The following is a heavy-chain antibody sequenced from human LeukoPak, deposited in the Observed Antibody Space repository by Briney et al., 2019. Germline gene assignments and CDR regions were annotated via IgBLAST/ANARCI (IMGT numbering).Heavy chain of an antibody. Sequence: SGGSLRLSCAASGFTFSSYWMTWVRQAPGKGREWVANIKQDGSEEYYMDSAKGRFTISRDNAKNSLYLQMNSLRAEDTAVYYCARDLGTGRPHDYWGQGTLVTVSS. CDR1: GFTFSSYW. CDR2: IKQDGSEE. V-gene: IGHV3-7*01. J-gene: IGHJ4*02. D-gene: IGHD3/OR15-3a*01. CDR3: ARDLGTGRPHDY.